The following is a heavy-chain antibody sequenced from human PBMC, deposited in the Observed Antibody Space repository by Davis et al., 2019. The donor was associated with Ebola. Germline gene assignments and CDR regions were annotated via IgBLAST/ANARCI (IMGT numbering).Heavy chain of an antibody. V-gene: IGHV1-69*13. CDR3: ASRGTTRTTGYFDY. J-gene: IGHJ4*02. CDR1: GGTFSSYA. CDR2: IIPIFGTA. Sequence: SVKVSCKASGGTFSSYAISWVRQAPGQGLEWMGGIIPIFGTANYAQKFQGRVTITADESTSTAYMELSSLRSEDTAVYYCASRGTTRTTGYFDYWGQGTLVTVSS. D-gene: IGHD1-1*01.